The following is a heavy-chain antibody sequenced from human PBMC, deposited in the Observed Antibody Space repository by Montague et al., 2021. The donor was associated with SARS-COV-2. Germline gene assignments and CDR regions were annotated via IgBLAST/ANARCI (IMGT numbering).Heavy chain of an antibody. D-gene: IGHD3-22*01. CDR3: ARGGGYYNYGLDV. Sequence: SETLSLTCTVSGGSISNYYWSWIRQPPGRGLGWIGNIYYSGSTDXXPSLKSRVTISLDTSKNQFSLKVTSVTAADTAVYYCARGGGYYNYGLDVWGPGTTVTVSS. V-gene: IGHV4-59*01. CDR2: IYYSGST. CDR1: GGSISNYY. J-gene: IGHJ6*02.